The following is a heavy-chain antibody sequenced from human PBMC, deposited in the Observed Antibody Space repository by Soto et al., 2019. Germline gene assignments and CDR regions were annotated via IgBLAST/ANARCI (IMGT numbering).Heavy chain of an antibody. CDR1: GGSISSYY. CDR2: IYYSGST. V-gene: IGHV4-59*01. J-gene: IGHJ6*02. D-gene: IGHD6-19*01. Sequence: QVQLQESGPGLVKPSETLSLTCTVSGGSISSYYWSWIRQPPGKGLEWIGYIYYSGSTNYNPSLKSRVTLSVDTSKNQFSLKRSSVTAADTAVYYCARDRAGAGTDVYYYYYGMDVWGQGTTVTVSS. CDR3: ARDRAGAGTDVYYYYYGMDV.